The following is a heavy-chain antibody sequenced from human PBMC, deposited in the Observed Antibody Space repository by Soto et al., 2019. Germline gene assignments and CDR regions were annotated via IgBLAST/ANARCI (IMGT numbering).Heavy chain of an antibody. D-gene: IGHD1-26*01. CDR2: IKQDGSEK. CDR3: ARDKSGSYPYYYYYGMDV. J-gene: IGHJ6*02. Sequence: GGSLRLSCAASGFTFSSYWMSWVRQAPGKGLEWVANIKQDGSEKYYVDSVKGRFTISRDNAKNSLYLQMNSLRAEDTAVYYCARDKSGSYPYYYYYGMDVWGQGTTVTVSS. V-gene: IGHV3-7*01. CDR1: GFTFSSYW.